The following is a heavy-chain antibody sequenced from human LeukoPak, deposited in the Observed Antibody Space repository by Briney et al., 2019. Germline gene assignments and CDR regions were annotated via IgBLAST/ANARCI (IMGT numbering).Heavy chain of an antibody. CDR3: ARDTYCTNGVCYTRPFDY. CDR1: GYTFTVYY. V-gene: IGHV1-2*02. D-gene: IGHD2-8*01. Sequence: GASVTVSCTASGYTFTVYYMHWVRQAPGQGLEWMGWINPNSGGTNYAQKFQGRVTMTRDTSISTAYMELSRLRSDDTAVYYCARDTYCTNGVCYTRPFDYWGQGTLVTVSS. J-gene: IGHJ4*02. CDR2: INPNSGGT.